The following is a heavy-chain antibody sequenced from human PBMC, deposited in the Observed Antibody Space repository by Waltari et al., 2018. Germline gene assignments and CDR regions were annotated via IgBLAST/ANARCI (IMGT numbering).Heavy chain of an antibody. J-gene: IGHJ4*02. D-gene: IGHD3-10*01. CDR2: INHSGST. V-gene: IGHV4-34*01. CDR3: ARVLRVGSGSYYKREAYFDY. Sequence: QVQLQQWGAGLLKPSETLSLPCAVYGGSFSGYYWSWIRHPPGKGLEWIGEINHSGSTNYNPSLKSRVTISVDTSKNQFSLKLSSVTAADTAVYYCARVLRVGSGSYYKREAYFDYWGQGTLVTVSS. CDR1: GGSFSGYY.